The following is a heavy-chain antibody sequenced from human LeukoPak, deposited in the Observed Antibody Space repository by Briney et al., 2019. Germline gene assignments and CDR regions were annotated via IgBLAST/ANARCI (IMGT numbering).Heavy chain of an antibody. D-gene: IGHD3-22*01. V-gene: IGHV1-18*01. CDR1: GYTVTSYG. CDR3: ARMGNDYYSSRSYDAFDI. CDR2: ISAYNGNT. Sequence: ASVKVSCKASGYTVTSYGISWVRQAPGQGHEWMGWISAYNGNTNYAQKLQGRVTMTTDTSTSTAYMELRSLRSDDTAVYYCARMGNDYYSSRSYDAFDICGQGTMVTVSS. J-gene: IGHJ3*02.